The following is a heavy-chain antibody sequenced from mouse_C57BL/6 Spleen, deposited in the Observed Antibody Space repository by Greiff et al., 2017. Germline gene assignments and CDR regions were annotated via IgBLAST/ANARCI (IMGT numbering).Heavy chain of an antibody. J-gene: IGHJ2*01. CDR2: ISGGGGNT. CDR3: ARHFFSTTGDYFDY. D-gene: IGHD1-1*01. CDR1: GFTFSSYT. Sequence: DVQLVESGGGLVKPGGSLKLSCAASGFTFSSYTMSWVRQTPGKRLEWVATISGGGGNTYYPDSVKGRVTISIDNAKNTLYLQLSSLRSEDTALYYCARHFFSTTGDYFDYWGQGTTLTVSA. V-gene: IGHV5-9*01.